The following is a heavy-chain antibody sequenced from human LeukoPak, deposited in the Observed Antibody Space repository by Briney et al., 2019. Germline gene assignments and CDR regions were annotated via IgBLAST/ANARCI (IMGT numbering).Heavy chain of an antibody. CDR3: ARGYYYSYYMDV. J-gene: IGHJ6*03. CDR1: GGSFSGYY. CDR2: INHSGST. Sequence: PSETLSLTCAVYGGSFSGYYWSWIRQPPGKGLEWIGEINHSGSTNYNPSLKSRVTISVDTSKNQFSLRLSSVTAADTAVYYCARGYYYSYYMDVWGKGTTVTVSS. V-gene: IGHV4-34*01.